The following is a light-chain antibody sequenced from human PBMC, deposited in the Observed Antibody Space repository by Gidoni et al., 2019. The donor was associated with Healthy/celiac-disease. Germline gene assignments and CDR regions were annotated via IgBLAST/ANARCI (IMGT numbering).Light chain of an antibody. J-gene: IGKJ5*01. CDR3: QQRSNWPGIT. Sequence: EIVLTQSPATLSLSPGERATLSCRASQSVSRYLAWYQQNPGQAPRLLIYDASNRATGIPARFSGSGSGTDFTLTISSLEPEDFAVYYCQQRSNWPGITFGQGTRLEIK. CDR1: QSVSRY. V-gene: IGKV3-11*01. CDR2: DAS.